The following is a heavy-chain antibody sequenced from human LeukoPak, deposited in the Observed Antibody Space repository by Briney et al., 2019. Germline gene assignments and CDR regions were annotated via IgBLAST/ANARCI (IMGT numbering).Heavy chain of an antibody. D-gene: IGHD3-22*01. Sequence: PSETLSLTCTVSGGSISSGGYYWGWIRQHPGKGLEWIGYIYYSGSTYYNPSLKSRLTISVDTSKNQFSLKLSSVTAADTAVYYCARLLEGDSSGYYHDYWGQGTLVTVSS. CDR1: GGSISSGGYY. J-gene: IGHJ4*02. CDR3: ARLLEGDSSGYYHDY. V-gene: IGHV4-31*03. CDR2: IYYSGST.